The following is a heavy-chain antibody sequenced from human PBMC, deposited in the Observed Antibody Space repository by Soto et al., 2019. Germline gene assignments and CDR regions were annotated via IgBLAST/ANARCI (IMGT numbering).Heavy chain of an antibody. Sequence: QVQLVESGGGVVQPGRSLRLSCAASGFTFSSYGMHWVRQAPGKGLEWVAVIWYDGSNKYYADSVKGRFTISRDNSKNTLYLQMNSLRAEDTAVYYCARDSGYSGYGTLPYWGQGTLVTASS. CDR2: IWYDGSNK. D-gene: IGHD5-12*01. J-gene: IGHJ4*02. CDR3: ARDSGYSGYGTLPY. V-gene: IGHV3-33*01. CDR1: GFTFSSYG.